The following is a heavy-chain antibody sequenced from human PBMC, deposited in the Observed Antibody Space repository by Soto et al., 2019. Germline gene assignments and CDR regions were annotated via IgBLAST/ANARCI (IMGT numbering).Heavy chain of an antibody. J-gene: IGHJ4*02. CDR3: ARVGYSSGWLPDY. D-gene: IGHD6-19*01. V-gene: IGHV3-21*01. Sequence: PGGSLRLSCAASGFTFSSYSMMWVRQAPGKGLEWVSLLSSSSSYIYFADSLKGRFTISRDNAKNSLYLQMNSLRAEDTAVYYCARVGYSSGWLPDYWGQGT. CDR1: GFTFSSYS. CDR2: LSSSSSYI.